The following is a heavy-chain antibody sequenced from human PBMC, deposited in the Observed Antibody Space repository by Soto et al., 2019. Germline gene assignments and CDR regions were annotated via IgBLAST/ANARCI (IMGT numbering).Heavy chain of an antibody. D-gene: IGHD3-3*01. CDR3: ARDCGPSSCSGFWSGSYYYYYGMDV. CDR2: INPNSGGT. J-gene: IGHJ6*02. V-gene: IGHV1-2*04. CDR1: GYTFTGYY. Sequence: ASVKVSCKASGYTFTGYYMHWVRQAPGQGLEWMGWINPNSGGTNYAQKFQGWVTMTRDTSISTAYMELSRLRSDDTAVYYCARDCGPSSCSGFWSGSYYYYYGMDVWGQGTTVTVSS.